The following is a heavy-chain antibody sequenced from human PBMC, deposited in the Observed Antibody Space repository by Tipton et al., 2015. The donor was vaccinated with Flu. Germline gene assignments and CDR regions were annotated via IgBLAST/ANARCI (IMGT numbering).Heavy chain of an antibody. CDR2: INHSGST. J-gene: IGHJ4*02. V-gene: IGHV4-34*01. CDR1: GGSFSGYY. CDR3: ARAQSPTYYFDY. Sequence: TLSLTCAVYGGSFSGYYWSWIRQPPGKGLEWIGEINHSGSTNYNPSLKSRVTISVDTSKNQFSLKLSSVTAADTAVYYCARAQSPTYYFDYWGQGTLVTVSS.